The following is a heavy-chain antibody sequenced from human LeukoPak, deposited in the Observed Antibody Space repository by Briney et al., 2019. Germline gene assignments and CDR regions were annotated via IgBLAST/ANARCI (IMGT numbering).Heavy chain of an antibody. J-gene: IGHJ4*02. CDR3: ARGLGKFDFDY. D-gene: IGHD3-16*01. CDR1: GGSISSGDYY. Sequence: SETLSLTCTVSGGSISSGDYYWSWIRQPPGKGLEWIGYIYYSGSTYYNPSLKSRVTISVDTSKNQFSLKLSSVTAADTAVYYCARGLGKFDFDYWGQGTLVTVSS. V-gene: IGHV4-30-4*01. CDR2: IYYSGST.